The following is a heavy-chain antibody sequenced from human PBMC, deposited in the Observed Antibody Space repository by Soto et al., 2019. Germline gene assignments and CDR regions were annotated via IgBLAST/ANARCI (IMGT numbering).Heavy chain of an antibody. CDR2: INGYNANT. CDR1: GYSFSFYG. J-gene: IGHJ4*02. Sequence: ASVKVSCKASGYSFSFYGINWVRQAPGQGLEWMGWINGYNANTNYAQKFQGRVTMTMDTSATTAYLELRSLRSDDTAVFYCARGLYNPSDYWGQGTLVTVSS. CDR3: ARGLYNPSDY. D-gene: IGHD1-20*01. V-gene: IGHV1-18*01.